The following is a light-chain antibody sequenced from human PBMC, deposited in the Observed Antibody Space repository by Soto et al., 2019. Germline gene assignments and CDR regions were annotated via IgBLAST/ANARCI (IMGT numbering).Light chain of an antibody. CDR3: CSYVHPNTLG. CDR2: EVT. J-gene: IGLJ3*02. CDR1: SSDFGTYNL. V-gene: IGLV2-23*02. Sequence: QSALTQPASVSGSPGQSITISCTETSSDFGTYNLVSWYQQNPGKAPKLMIYEVTKRPSGVSNRFSGSQSGNTASLTISGLQAEDEADYYCCSYVHPNTLGFGGGTQLTVL.